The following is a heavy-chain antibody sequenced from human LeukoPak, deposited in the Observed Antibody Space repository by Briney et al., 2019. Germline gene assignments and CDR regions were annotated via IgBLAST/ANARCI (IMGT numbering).Heavy chain of an antibody. CDR2: IIPILGIA. CDR3: ARAPYHYDSSGYLGAFDI. Sequence: SVKVSCKASGGTFSSYAISWVRQAPGQGLEWMGRIIPILGIANYTQKFQGRVTITADKSTSTAYMELSSLRSEDTAVYYCARAPYHYDSSGYLGAFDIWGQGTMVTVSS. V-gene: IGHV1-69*04. D-gene: IGHD3-22*01. J-gene: IGHJ3*02. CDR1: GGTFSSYA.